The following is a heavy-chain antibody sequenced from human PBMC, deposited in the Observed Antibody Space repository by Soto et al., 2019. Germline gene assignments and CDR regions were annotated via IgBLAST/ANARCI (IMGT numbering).Heavy chain of an antibody. CDR1: GFYFNSYA. CDR3: AGGTYLDY. V-gene: IGHV3-23*01. D-gene: IGHD3-16*01. J-gene: IGHJ4*02. Sequence: PGGSLRLSCAASGFYFNSYAMSWVRQAPRKGLEWVSHIGANGDSTYYADAVEGRFTISRDNSKNTVYLQINSLRVEDTALYYCAGGTYLDYWGQGTLVTVSS. CDR2: IGANGDST.